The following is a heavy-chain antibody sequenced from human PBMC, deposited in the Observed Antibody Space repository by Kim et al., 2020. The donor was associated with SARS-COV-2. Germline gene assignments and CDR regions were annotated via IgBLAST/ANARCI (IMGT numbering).Heavy chain of an antibody. D-gene: IGHD4-4*01. J-gene: IGHJ4*02. CDR2: KT. CDR3: ARDMNPTVYDY. V-gene: IGHV1-3*01. Sequence: KTKCAQKCQGRVTITRDTSANTAYMDLRSRTFEDTAIYYCARDMNPTVYDYWGQGTLVTVSS.